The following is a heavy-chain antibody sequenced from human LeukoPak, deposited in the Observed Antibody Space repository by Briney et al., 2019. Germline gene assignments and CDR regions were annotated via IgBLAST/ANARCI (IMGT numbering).Heavy chain of an antibody. CDR1: GFTFNSFA. J-gene: IGHJ4*02. CDR2: ISGSDGSS. V-gene: IGHV3-23*01. D-gene: IGHD3-16*02. Sequence: AGSLRLSCAASGFTFNSFAMNWVRQAPGKGLEWVSSISGSDGSSHYADFVKGRFTISRDNSKNTLHLQMNSLRAEDTAVYYCAKSLGVGGYTRYKGFDQWGQGTLVTVSS. CDR3: AKSLGVGGYTRYKGFDQ.